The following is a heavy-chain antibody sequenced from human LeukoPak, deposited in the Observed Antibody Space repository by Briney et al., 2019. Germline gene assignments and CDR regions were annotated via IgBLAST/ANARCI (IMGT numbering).Heavy chain of an antibody. CDR1: GGSFSGYY. J-gene: IGHJ5*02. Sequence: SETLSLTCAVYGGSFSGYYWSWIRQPPGKGLEWIGEINHSGSTNYNPSLKSRVTISVDTSKNQFSLKLSSVTAADTAVYYCAREVRDSSGPWGQGTLVTVSS. V-gene: IGHV4-34*01. CDR3: AREVRDSSGP. D-gene: IGHD6-25*01. CDR2: INHSGST.